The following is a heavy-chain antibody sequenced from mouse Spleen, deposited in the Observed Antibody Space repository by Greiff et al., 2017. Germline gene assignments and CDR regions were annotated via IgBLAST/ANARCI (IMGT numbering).Heavy chain of an antibody. D-gene: IGHD1-2*01. CDR2: ISSGSSTI. CDR3: ARRALRPPYYFDY. V-gene: IGHV5-17*01. CDR1: GFTFSDYG. Sequence: EVKLVESGGGLVKPGGSLKLSCAASGFTFSDYGMHWVRQAPEKGLEWVAYISSGSSTIYYADTVKGRFTISRDNAKNTLFLQMTSLRSEDTAMYYCARRALRPPYYFDYWGQGTTLTVSS. J-gene: IGHJ2*01.